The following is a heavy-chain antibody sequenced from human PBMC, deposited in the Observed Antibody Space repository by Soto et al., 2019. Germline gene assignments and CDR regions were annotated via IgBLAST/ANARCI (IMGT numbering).Heavy chain of an antibody. CDR1: GGSISSYY. J-gene: IGHJ5*02. CDR2: IYYTGST. Sequence: SETLSLTCTVSGGSISSYYWSWIWQPPGKGLEWIGYIYYTGSTNYDPSLKSRVTISIDTTKNQFSLKVRSVTAADTAVYYCARFGGYPWLDPWGQGTPVTVSS. V-gene: IGHV4-59*01. D-gene: IGHD3-16*01. CDR3: ARFGGYPWLDP.